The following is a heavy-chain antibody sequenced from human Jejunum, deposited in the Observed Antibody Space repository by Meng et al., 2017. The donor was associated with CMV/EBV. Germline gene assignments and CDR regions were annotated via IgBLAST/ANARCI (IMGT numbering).Heavy chain of an antibody. V-gene: IGHV4-39*07. Sequence: SGGSISSSNSYWGWIRQPPGKGLEWIGSIYYSGSTFYNPSLKSRVTISLDTSKNQFSLKLSSVTAADTAVYYCASHDDYWSGYLKYWGQGTLVTVSS. J-gene: IGHJ4*02. CDR2: IYYSGST. CDR1: GGSISSSNSY. D-gene: IGHD3-3*01. CDR3: ASHDDYWSGYLKY.